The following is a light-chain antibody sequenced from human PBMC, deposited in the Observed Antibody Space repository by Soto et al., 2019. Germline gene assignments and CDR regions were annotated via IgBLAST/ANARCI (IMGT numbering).Light chain of an antibody. V-gene: IGLV1-40*01. CDR3: QSYDSSLSADV. J-gene: IGLJ1*01. Sequence: QSVLTQPPSVSGAPGQRVTISCTGGSSNIGAGFDVHWYQQLPGTAPKLLLYGNSNRPSGVPDRFSGSKSGTSASLAITGLQAEDEADYYCQSYDSSLSADVFGTGTKLTVL. CDR2: GNS. CDR1: SSNIGAGFD.